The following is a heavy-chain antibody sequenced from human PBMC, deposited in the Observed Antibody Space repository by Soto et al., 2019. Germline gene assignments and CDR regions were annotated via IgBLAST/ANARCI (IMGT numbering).Heavy chain of an antibody. CDR3: ASFLK. CDR2: IKGDGSEK. CDR1: GFTFSTNW. V-gene: IGHV3-7*01. Sequence: EVQVAESGGGLVQPGGSLRLSCTTSGFTFSTNWMSWVRQAPGKGLEWVANIKGDGSEKYYVDSVKGRFTISRDNAKNSLFLQMNNLRADDTAVYCCASFLKWGQGTLVTVSS. J-gene: IGHJ1*01.